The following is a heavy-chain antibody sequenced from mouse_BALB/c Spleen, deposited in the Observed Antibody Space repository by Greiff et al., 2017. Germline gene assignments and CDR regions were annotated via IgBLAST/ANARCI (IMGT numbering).Heavy chain of an antibody. Sequence: VQLVESGPELVKPGASVKMSCKASGYTFTSYYIHWVKQRPGQGLEWIGWIYPGDGSTKYNEKFKGKTTLTADKSSSTAYMLLSSLTSEDSAIYFCAVIYDGLYAMDYWGQGTSVTVSS. CDR1: GYTFTSYY. CDR3: AVIYDGLYAMDY. D-gene: IGHD2-1*01. V-gene: IGHV1S56*01. CDR2: IYPGDGST. J-gene: IGHJ4*01.